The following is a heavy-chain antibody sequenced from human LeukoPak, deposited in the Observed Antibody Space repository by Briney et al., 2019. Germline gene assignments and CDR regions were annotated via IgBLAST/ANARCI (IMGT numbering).Heavy chain of an antibody. CDR2: IWYDASTK. J-gene: IGHJ4*02. CDR3: ARERLAYCGGDCSELDY. Sequence: GGSLRLSCAASGFTFSSYGMHWVRQAPGKGLEGVGFIWYDASTKYYADSMKDRFTMSRDNSKNTPYLQMNSLIAEDTAVYYCARERLAYCGGDCSELDYWGQGTLVTVSS. V-gene: IGHV3-33*01. D-gene: IGHD2-21*02. CDR1: GFTFSSYG.